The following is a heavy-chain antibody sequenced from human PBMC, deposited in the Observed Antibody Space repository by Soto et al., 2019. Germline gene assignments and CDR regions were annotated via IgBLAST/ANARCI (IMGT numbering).Heavy chain of an antibody. CDR2: ISSSGSTI. CDR1: GFTFSSYE. CDR3: ARVVTAIGTYYYYGMDV. J-gene: IGHJ6*02. D-gene: IGHD2-21*02. Sequence: SGGSLRLSCAASGFTFSSYEMNWVRQAQGKGLEWVSYISSSGSTIYYADSVKGRFTISRDNAKNSLYLQMNSLRAEDTAVYYCARVVTAIGTYYYYGMDVWGQGTTVTVSS. V-gene: IGHV3-48*03.